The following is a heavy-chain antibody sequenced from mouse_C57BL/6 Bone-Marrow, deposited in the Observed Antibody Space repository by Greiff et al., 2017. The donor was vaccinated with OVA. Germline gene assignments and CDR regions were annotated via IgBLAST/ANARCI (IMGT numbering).Heavy chain of an antibody. CDR1: GFTFSSYG. J-gene: IGHJ3*01. CDR2: ISSGGSYT. D-gene: IGHD1-1*01. Sequence: EVQLVESGGDLVKPGGSLKLSCAASGFTFSSYGMSWVRQTPDKRLEWVATISSGGSYTYYPDSVKGRFTISRDNAKNTLYLQMSSLKSEDTAMYYCARPYYCGQFAYWCQGNLVTVSA. CDR3: ARPYYCGQFAY. V-gene: IGHV5-6*01.